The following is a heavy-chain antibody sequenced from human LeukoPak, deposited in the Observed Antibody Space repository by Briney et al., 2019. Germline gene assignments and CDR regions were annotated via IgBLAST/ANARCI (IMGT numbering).Heavy chain of an antibody. CDR3: ARGYCSGGTCYGYFDL. J-gene: IGHJ2*01. CDR2: IYYSGRT. CDR1: GGSISSYY. Sequence: SETLSLTCTVSGGSISSYYWSWIRQPPGKGLEWVGYIYYSGRTNYNPSLKSRVTISVDTSKNQFSLKLSSVTAADTAVYYCARGYCSGGTCYGYFDLWGRGTLVTVSS. V-gene: IGHV4-59*08. D-gene: IGHD2-15*01.